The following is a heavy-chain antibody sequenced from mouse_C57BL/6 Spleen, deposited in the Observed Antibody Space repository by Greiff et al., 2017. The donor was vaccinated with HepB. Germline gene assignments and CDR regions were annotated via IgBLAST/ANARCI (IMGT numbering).Heavy chain of an antibody. CDR3: ARSAYYYGSSYVGYFDV. V-gene: IGHV7-3*01. Sequence: DVQLQESGGGLVQPGGSLSLSCAASGFTFTDYYMSWVRQPPGKALEWLGFIRNKANGYTTEYSASVKGRFTISRDNSQSILYLQMNALRAEDSATYYCARSAYYYGSSYVGYFDVWGTGTTVTVSS. CDR1: GFTFTDYY. D-gene: IGHD1-1*01. J-gene: IGHJ1*03. CDR2: IRNKANGYTT.